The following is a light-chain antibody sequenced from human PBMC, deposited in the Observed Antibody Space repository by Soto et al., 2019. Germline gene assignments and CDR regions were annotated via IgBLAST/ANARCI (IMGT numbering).Light chain of an antibody. CDR3: QQRSNGPLFT. J-gene: IGKJ3*01. V-gene: IGKV3-11*01. Sequence: EIVLTQSPATLSLSPGERATLSCRASQTVGSYLAWYQQKPGQAPRLLIYDTSNRATGIPVRFSGSGSGTDVTLTISSLEPEDFSVYYCQQRSNGPLFTFGPGTKVDIK. CDR1: QTVGSY. CDR2: DTS.